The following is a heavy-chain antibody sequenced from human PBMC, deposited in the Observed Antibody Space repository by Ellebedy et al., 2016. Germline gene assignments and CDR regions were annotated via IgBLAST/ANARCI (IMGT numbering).Heavy chain of an antibody. V-gene: IGHV1-69*13. D-gene: IGHD2-15*01. Sequence: SVKVSXKASGGTFSSYAISWVRQAPGQGLEWMGGIIPIFGTANYAQKFQGRVTITADESTSTAYMELSSLRSEDTAVYYCAREPRYCSGGSCYSFDYYYYYGMDVWGQGTTVTVSS. CDR3: AREPRYCSGGSCYSFDYYYYYGMDV. CDR1: GGTFSSYA. CDR2: IIPIFGTA. J-gene: IGHJ6*02.